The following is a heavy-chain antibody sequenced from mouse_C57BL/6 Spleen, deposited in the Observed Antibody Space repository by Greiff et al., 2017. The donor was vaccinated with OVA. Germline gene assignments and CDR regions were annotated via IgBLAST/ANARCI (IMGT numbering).Heavy chain of an antibody. CDR2: INPNNGGT. D-gene: IGHD2-3*01. V-gene: IGHV1-26*01. CDR3: ARIGDGYYQSGY. J-gene: IGHJ2*01. Sequence: EVQLQQSGPELVKPGASVKISCKASGYTFTDYYMNWVKQSHGKSLEWIGDINPNNGGTSYNQKFKGKATLTVDKSSSTAYMELRSLTSEDSAVYYCARIGDGYYQSGYWGQGTTLTVSS. CDR1: GYTFTDYY.